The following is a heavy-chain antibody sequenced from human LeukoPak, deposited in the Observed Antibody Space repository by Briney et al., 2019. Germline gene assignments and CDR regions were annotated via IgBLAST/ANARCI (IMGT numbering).Heavy chain of an antibody. Sequence: GGSLSLSCTASGFTFSRYAMHWVRQAPGKGLEYASVIIADGDSTYYADSVKGRFTISRDNSKNTLYLQMGSLRAEDMAVYYCARSNCSTTSCLFNAFDIWGQGTMVTVSS. CDR3: ARSNCSTTSCLFNAFDI. V-gene: IGHV3-64*02. J-gene: IGHJ3*02. CDR2: IIADGDST. D-gene: IGHD2-2*01. CDR1: GFTFSRYA.